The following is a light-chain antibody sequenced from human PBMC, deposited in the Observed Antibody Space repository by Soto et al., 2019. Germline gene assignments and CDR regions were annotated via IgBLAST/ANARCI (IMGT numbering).Light chain of an antibody. CDR2: QAS. CDR1: QSIHSW. J-gene: IGKJ2*01. Sequence: DIQMTQSPSTVSASVRDRVTITCRASQSIHSWLAWYQQTPGKAPKLLIYQASSVESGFTSRFSGGGSGTEFTLTISSLQPDDFATYYCQQYQSYPDTFGQGTKLEIK. CDR3: QQYQSYPDT. V-gene: IGKV1-5*03.